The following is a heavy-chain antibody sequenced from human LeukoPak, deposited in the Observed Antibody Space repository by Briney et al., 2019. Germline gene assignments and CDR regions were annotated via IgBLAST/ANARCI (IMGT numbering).Heavy chain of an antibody. CDR2: INHSGST. CDR1: GGSFSGYY. J-gene: IGHJ5*02. V-gene: IGHV4-34*01. D-gene: IGHD4-11*01. CDR3: ARVAGTVTTLNWFDP. Sequence: SETLSLTCAVYGGSFSGYYWSWIRQPPGKRLEWIGEINHSGSTNYNPSLKSRVTISVDTSKNQFSLKLSSVTAADTAVYYCARVAGTVTTLNWFDPWGQGTLVTVSS.